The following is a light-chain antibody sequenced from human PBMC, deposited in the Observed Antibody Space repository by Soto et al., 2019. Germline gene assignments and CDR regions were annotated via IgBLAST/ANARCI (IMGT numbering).Light chain of an antibody. CDR3: QHFNNWPPWT. V-gene: IGKV3-15*01. CDR1: QSVSSN. CDR2: GAS. Sequence: EIVMRQSPATLSVSPGERATLSCRASQSVSSNLAWYQQKPGQAPRLLIYGASTRATGIPARFSGSGSGTEFTLPISSLQSVDFAVYYCQHFNNWPPWTFGQGTKVEIK. J-gene: IGKJ1*01.